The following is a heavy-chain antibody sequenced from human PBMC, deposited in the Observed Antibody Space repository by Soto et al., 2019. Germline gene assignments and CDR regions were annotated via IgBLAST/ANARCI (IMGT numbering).Heavy chain of an antibody. CDR2: IQYNGYS. D-gene: IGHD3-10*01. CDR3: ARHGFGSLHGLVDV. V-gene: IGHV4-59*08. J-gene: IGHJ6*02. CDR1: GGSITNYY. Sequence: QVQLQESGPGLVKPSETLSLTCTVSGGSITNYYCSWFRQPPGKGLEWIGYIQYNGYSAYNPSLKRRGTMSMDTAKTQSSLMLGPVTATETAVYYCARHGFGSLHGLVDVWGQGTTVIVSS.